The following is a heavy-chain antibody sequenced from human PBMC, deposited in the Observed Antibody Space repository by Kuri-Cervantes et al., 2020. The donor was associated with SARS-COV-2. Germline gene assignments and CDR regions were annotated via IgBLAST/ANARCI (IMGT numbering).Heavy chain of an antibody. J-gene: IGHJ3*02. D-gene: IGHD2-8*01. V-gene: IGHV1-18*01. CDR1: GYTFTSYG. CDR2: ISAYNGNT. Sequence: ASVKVSCKASGYTFTSYGISWVRQAPGQGLEWMGWISAYNGNTNYAQKLQGRVTMTTDTSTSTAYMELRSLRSDDTAVYYCARDRSSSSPNVFDIWGQGTMVTVSS. CDR3: ARDRSSSSPNVFDI.